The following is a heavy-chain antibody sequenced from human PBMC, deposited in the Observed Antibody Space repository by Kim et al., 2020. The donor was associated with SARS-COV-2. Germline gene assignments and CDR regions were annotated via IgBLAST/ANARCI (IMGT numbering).Heavy chain of an antibody. CDR3: ANLPS. J-gene: IGHJ4*02. Sequence: GGSLRLSCAASGFTFDDYAMHWVRQAPGKGLEWVSGISWNSGSIGYADSVKGRFTISRDNAKNSLYLQMNSLRAEDTALYYCANLPSWGQGTLVTVSS. V-gene: IGHV3-9*01. CDR1: GFTFDDYA. CDR2: ISWNSGSI.